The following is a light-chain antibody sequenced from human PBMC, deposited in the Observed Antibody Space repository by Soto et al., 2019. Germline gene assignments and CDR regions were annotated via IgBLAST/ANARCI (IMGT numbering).Light chain of an antibody. V-gene: IGLV2-14*01. CDR3: SSSTTANALV. J-gene: IGLJ2*01. CDR2: DVT. CDR1: SSDIGGYNS. Sequence: QSALTQPASVSGSPGQSITISCTGTSSDIGGYNSVSWYQQHPGKAPQLIIYDVTYRPSGISSRFSGSKSGNTASLTVSGLQAADEDDYCSSSSTTANALVFGGGTKLTVL.